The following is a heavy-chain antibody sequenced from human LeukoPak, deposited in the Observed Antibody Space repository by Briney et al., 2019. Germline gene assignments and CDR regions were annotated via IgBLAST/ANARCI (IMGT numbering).Heavy chain of an antibody. D-gene: IGHD1-26*01. J-gene: IGHJ3*02. V-gene: IGHV1-2*02. Sequence: GASVKVSCKASGYTFTGYYMHWVRQAPGQGLEWMGWINPNSGGTNYAQKFQGRVTMTRDTSISTAYMELSRLRSDDTAVYYCARGSLGATALGDAFDIWGQGTTVTVSS. CDR3: ARGSLGATALGDAFDI. CDR2: INPNSGGT. CDR1: GYTFTGYY.